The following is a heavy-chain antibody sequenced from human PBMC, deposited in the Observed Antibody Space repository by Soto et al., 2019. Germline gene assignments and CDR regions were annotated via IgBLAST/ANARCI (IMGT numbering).Heavy chain of an antibody. D-gene: IGHD3-10*01. Sequence: SETLSLTCTVSGGSISSGGYYWSWIRQHPGKGLEWIGYIYYSGSTYYNPSLKSRVTISVDTSKNQFSLKLSSVTAADTAVYYCARGGSNDAFDIWGQGTMVTVSS. J-gene: IGHJ3*02. V-gene: IGHV4-31*03. CDR2: IYYSGST. CDR3: ARGGSNDAFDI. CDR1: GGSISSGGYY.